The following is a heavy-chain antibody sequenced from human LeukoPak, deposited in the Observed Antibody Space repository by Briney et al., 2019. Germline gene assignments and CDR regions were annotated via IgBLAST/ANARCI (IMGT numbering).Heavy chain of an antibody. J-gene: IGHJ3*02. Sequence: PSETLSLTCTVSGGAVNSYYWSWIRQPPGKGLEWIGYIYYSGSTNYNPSLKSRVTISVDTSKNQFSLKLSSVTAADTAVYYCANSISKDAFDIWGQGTMVTVSS. V-gene: IGHV4-59*02. CDR2: IYYSGST. D-gene: IGHD2/OR15-2a*01. CDR3: ANSISKDAFDI. CDR1: GGAVNSYY.